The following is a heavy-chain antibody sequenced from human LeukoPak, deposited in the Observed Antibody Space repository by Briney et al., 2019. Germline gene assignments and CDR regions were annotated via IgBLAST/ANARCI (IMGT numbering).Heavy chain of an antibody. CDR3: AKRHPLAAAATSYFDN. CDR2: ISSGGDRT. Sequence: GGSLRLSCAASGFTFNIYGMSWVRQAPGKGLEWVSTISSGGDRTYYADSVKGRFTISRDNSKNTLYLQMDSLRVDDTAVYYCAKRHPLAAAATSYFDNWGQGTLVTVSS. CDR1: GFTFNIYG. D-gene: IGHD6-13*01. J-gene: IGHJ4*02. V-gene: IGHV3-23*01.